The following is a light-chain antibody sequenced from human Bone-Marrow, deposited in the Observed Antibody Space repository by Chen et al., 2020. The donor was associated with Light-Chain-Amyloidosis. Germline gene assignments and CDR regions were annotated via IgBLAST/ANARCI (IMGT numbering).Light chain of an antibody. J-gene: IGLJ3*02. CDR3: QSADSSGTCWV. CDR1: ALPKQY. Sequence: SYELTQPPSVLVSPGQTARITCSGDALPKQYAYWYQQKPGQAPVLVIYKDSERPSGIPERFSGSSSGTTVTLTISGVQAEDEADYYCQSADSSGTCWVFGGGTKLTVL. V-gene: IGLV3-25*03. CDR2: KDS.